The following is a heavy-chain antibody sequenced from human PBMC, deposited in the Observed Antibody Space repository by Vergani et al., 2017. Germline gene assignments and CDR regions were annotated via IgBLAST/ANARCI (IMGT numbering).Heavy chain of an antibody. D-gene: IGHD6-6*01. V-gene: IGHV1-69-2*01. CDR3: ARDVEYSSSLRGY. Sequence: EVQLVQSGAEVKKPGATVKISCKVSGYTFTDYYMHWVQQAPGKGLEWMGLVDPEDGETIYAEEFQGRVTITADTSISTAYMELSRLRSDDTAVYYCARDVEYSSSLRGYWGQGTLVTVSS. CDR1: GYTFTDYY. J-gene: IGHJ4*02. CDR2: VDPEDGET.